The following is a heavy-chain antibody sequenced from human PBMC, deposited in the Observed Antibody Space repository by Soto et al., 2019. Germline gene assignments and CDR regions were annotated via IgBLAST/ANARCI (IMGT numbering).Heavy chain of an antibody. V-gene: IGHV4-38-2*01. CDR1: GYSIRSDYY. J-gene: IGHJ4*02. CDR2: IYQSGTA. D-gene: IGHD2-2*01. CDR3: ARVTGSKGYFDY. Sequence: SETLSLTCAVSGYSIRSDYYWGWFRQPPGKGLEWIGSIYQSGTAYYNPSLKSRVTISVDTSKNEFSLKVSSVTAADTAVYYCARVTGSKGYFDYWGQGTLVTVS.